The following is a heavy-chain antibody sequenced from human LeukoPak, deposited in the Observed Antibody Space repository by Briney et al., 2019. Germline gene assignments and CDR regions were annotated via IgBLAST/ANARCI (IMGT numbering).Heavy chain of an antibody. CDR2: INPSGGST. CDR1: GYTFTSYY. V-gene: IGHV1-46*01. D-gene: IGHD1-26*01. J-gene: IGHJ4*02. Sequence: ASVTVSCKASGYTFTSYYMHWVRQAPAQGIEWMGIINPSGGSTSYAQKFQGRVTMTRDTSTSTVYMELSSLRSGDTAVYYCARDYAGATTGSGYWGQGTLVTVSS. CDR3: ARDYAGATTGSGY.